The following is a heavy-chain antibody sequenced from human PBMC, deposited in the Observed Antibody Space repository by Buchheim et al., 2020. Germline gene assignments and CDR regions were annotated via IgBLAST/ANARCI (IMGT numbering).Heavy chain of an antibody. J-gene: IGHJ4*02. Sequence: QVQLQESGPGLVKPSETLSLTCNVSGVSMKNYYWSWIRQPPGKGLEWIGYMYYSGGSNYNTSLNGRATISIDTSKSQFSLTLKSISAADTAMYYCAGVGTTWAYFDYWGQGT. D-gene: IGHD2/OR15-2a*01. CDR3: AGVGTTWAYFDY. CDR1: GVSMKNYY. V-gene: IGHV4-59*01. CDR2: MYYSGGS.